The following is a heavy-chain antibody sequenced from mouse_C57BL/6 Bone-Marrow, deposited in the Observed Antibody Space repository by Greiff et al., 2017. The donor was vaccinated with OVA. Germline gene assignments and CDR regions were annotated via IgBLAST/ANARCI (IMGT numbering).Heavy chain of an antibody. Sequence: VQLQQPGAELVMPGASVKLSCKASGYTFTSYWMHWVKQRPGQGLEWIGEIDPSDSYTNYNQKFKGKSTLTVDKSSSTAYMQLSSLTSEDSAVYYCARFPYYSNYVAWFAYWGQGTLVTVSA. CDR1: GYTFTSYW. V-gene: IGHV1-69*01. CDR2: IDPSDSYT. CDR3: ARFPYYSNYVAWFAY. J-gene: IGHJ3*01. D-gene: IGHD2-5*01.